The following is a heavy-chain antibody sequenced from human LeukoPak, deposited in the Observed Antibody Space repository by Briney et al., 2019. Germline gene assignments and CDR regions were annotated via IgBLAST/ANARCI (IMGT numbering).Heavy chain of an antibody. D-gene: IGHD2-2*01. CDR2: ISYDGSNK. V-gene: IGHV3-30-3*01. J-gene: IGHJ4*02. CDR1: GFTFSSYA. CDR3: AQRATDY. Sequence: PGGSLRLSCAASGFTFSSYAMHWVRRAPGKGLEWVAVISYDGSNKYYADSVKGRFTISRDNSKNTLYLQMNSLRAEDTAVYYCAQRATDYWGQGTLVTVSS.